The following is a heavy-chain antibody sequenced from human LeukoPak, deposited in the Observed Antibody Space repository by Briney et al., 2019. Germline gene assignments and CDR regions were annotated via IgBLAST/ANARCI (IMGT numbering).Heavy chain of an antibody. CDR3: ARHGHHGDHDY. Sequence: SETLSLTCTVSGGSISSSNYFWGWIRQPPGKGLGWIGSIYYTGSTYYNPSLKSRVTISVDTSKNQFSLKLTSVTAADTAVYYCARHGHHGDHDYWGQGTLVTVSS. CDR1: GGSISSSNYF. CDR2: IYYTGST. V-gene: IGHV4-39*01. D-gene: IGHD2-21*02. J-gene: IGHJ4*02.